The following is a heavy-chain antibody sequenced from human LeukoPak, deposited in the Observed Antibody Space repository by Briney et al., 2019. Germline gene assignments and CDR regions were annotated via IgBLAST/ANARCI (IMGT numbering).Heavy chain of an antibody. CDR1: GGTFSSYA. Sequence: SVKVSCKASGGTFSSYAISWVRQAPGQGLEWMGGIIPIFGTANYAQKFQGRVTITADESTSTAYMELSSLRSEDTAVYYCAWLIAARPQRTFDYWGQGTLVTVSS. J-gene: IGHJ4*02. D-gene: IGHD6-6*01. CDR2: IIPIFGTA. V-gene: IGHV1-69*01. CDR3: AWLIAARPQRTFDY.